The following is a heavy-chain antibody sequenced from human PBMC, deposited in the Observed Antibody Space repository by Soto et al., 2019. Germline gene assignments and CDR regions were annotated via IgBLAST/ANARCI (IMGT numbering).Heavy chain of an antibody. Sequence: SETLSLTCTVSGGSISSGGYYWSWIRQHPGKGLEWIGYIYYSGSTYYNPSLKSRVTISVDTSKNQFSLKLSSVTAADTAVYYCARDYYDFWSGHYYYYGMDVWGQGTTVTVSS. CDR2: IYYSGST. J-gene: IGHJ6*02. V-gene: IGHV4-31*03. CDR1: GGSISSGGYY. D-gene: IGHD3-3*01. CDR3: ARDYYDFWSGHYYYYGMDV.